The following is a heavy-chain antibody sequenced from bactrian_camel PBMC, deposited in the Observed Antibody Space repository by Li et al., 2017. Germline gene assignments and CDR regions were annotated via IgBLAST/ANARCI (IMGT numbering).Heavy chain of an antibody. D-gene: IGHD2*01. CDR2: IRTHGAT. CDR3: AADESWLLENFLEADFGH. Sequence: HVQLVESGGGLVQPGGSLRLSCTVSGFAFGDRDMEWYRQAPGNACELVSTIRTHGATYYADSVKGRFTISQDNAKNTLYLEMTDLKPEDTAVYYCAADESWLLENFLEADFGHFGQGTQVTVS. CDR1: GFAFGDRD. J-gene: IGHJ6*01. V-gene: IGHV3S60*01.